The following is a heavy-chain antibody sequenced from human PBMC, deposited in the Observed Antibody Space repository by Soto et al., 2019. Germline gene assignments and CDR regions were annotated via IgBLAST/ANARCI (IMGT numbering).Heavy chain of an antibody. Sequence: PSETLSLTCTVSGGSISSYYWSWIRQPPGKGLEWIGYIYYSGSTNYNPSLKSRVTISVDTSKNQFSLKLSSVTAADTAVYYCARANYLLRGYSGYDYGGAWVYYYYMDVWGKGTTVTVSS. CDR3: ARANYLLRGYSGYDYGGAWVYYYYMDV. V-gene: IGHV4-59*01. J-gene: IGHJ6*03. CDR1: GGSISSYY. CDR2: IYYSGST. D-gene: IGHD5-12*01.